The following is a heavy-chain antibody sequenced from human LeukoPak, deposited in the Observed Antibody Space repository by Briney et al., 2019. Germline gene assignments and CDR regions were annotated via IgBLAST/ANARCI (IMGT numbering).Heavy chain of an antibody. CDR3: ARHGTIVGGWYPEYFRH. D-gene: IGHD6-19*01. J-gene: IGHJ1*01. V-gene: IGHV4-38-2*01. CDR2: VSHSGRP. Sequence: SETLSLTCAVSGYAINSAYCWAWIRQPPGRGLEWIGSVSHSGRPYYNPSLDRRVAISVDTSKNQFSLNLKSVTAADTAVYYCARHGTIVGGWYPEYFRHWGQGTLVTVSS. CDR1: GYAINSAYC.